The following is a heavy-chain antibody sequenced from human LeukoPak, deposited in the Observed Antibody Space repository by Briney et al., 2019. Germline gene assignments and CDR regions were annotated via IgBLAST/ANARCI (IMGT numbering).Heavy chain of an antibody. D-gene: IGHD2-15*01. CDR2: TYSGGST. CDR1: GFTFNIYS. CDR3: ARGGALMVAATFDY. J-gene: IGHJ4*02. V-gene: IGHV3-66*01. Sequence: GGSLRLSCAASGFTFNIYSMNWVRQAPGKGLEWVSVTYSGGSTYYADSVKGRFTISRDNSKNTLYLQMNSLRAEDTAVYYCARGGALMVAATFDYWGQGTLVTVSS.